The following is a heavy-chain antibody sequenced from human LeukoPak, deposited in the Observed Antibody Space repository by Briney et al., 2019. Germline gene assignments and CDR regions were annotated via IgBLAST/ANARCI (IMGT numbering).Heavy chain of an antibody. D-gene: IGHD3-10*01. J-gene: IGHJ4*02. V-gene: IGHV3-30-3*01. Sequence: GGSLRLSCAASGFTFSCYAMHWVRQAPGKGPEWVAVISYDGSNKYYADSVKGRFTISRDNSKNTLYLQMNSLRAEDTAVYYCAKDIMVQGVINGFDYWGQGTLVTVSS. CDR2: ISYDGSNK. CDR1: GFTFSCYA. CDR3: AKDIMVQGVINGFDY.